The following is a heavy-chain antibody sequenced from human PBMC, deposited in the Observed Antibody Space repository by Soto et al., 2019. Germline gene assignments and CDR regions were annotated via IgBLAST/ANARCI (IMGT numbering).Heavy chain of an antibody. CDR3: ASTVRFLEWLPQADY. CDR1: GGSISSSSYY. V-gene: IGHV4-39*01. Sequence: SETLSLTCTVSGGSISSSSYYWGWIRQPPGKGLEWIGSIYYSGSTYYNPSLKSRVTISVDTSKNQFSLKLSSVTAADTAVYYCASTVRFLEWLPQADYWGQGTLVTVSS. J-gene: IGHJ4*02. D-gene: IGHD3-3*01. CDR2: IYYSGST.